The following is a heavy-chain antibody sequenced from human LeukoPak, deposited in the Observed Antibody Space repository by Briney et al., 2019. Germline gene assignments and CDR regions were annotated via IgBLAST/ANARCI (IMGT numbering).Heavy chain of an antibody. V-gene: IGHV1-24*01. CDR1: GYTLTELS. J-gene: IGHJ4*02. Sequence: EASVKVSCKVSGYTLTELSMHWVRQAPGKGLEWMGGFDPEDGETIYAQKFQGRVTMTEDTSTDTAYMELSSLRSEDTAVYYCATMAERDSSSWKQPENYFDYWGQGTLVTVSS. CDR3: ATMAERDSSSWKQPENYFDY. D-gene: IGHD6-13*01. CDR2: FDPEDGET.